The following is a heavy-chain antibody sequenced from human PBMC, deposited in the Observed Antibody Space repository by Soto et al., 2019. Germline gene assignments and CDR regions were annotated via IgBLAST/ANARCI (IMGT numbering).Heavy chain of an antibody. CDR1: GFTFSSYA. V-gene: IGHV3-23*01. D-gene: IGHD6-13*01. Sequence: GGSLRLSCAASGFTFSSYAMSWVRQAPGKGLEWVSAISGSGGSTYYADSVKGRFTISRDNSKNTLYLQMNSLRAEDTAVYYCAKDSSSWYFYGMDVWGQGTTVTVSS. J-gene: IGHJ6*01. CDR3: AKDSSSWYFYGMDV. CDR2: ISGSGGST.